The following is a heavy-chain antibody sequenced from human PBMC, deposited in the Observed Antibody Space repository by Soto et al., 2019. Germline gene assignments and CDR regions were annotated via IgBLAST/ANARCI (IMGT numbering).Heavy chain of an antibody. J-gene: IGHJ5*02. CDR1: GGSFSGYY. CDR2: INHSGST. V-gene: IGHV4-34*01. D-gene: IGHD2-2*01. CDR3: ARGTWGYCSSTSCYAGYWFDP. Sequence: SETLSLTCAVYGGSFSGYYWSWIRQPPGKGLEWIGEINHSGSTNYNPSLKSRVTISVDTSKNQFSLKLSSVTAADTAVYYCARGTWGYCSSTSCYAGYWFDPWGQGTLVTSPQ.